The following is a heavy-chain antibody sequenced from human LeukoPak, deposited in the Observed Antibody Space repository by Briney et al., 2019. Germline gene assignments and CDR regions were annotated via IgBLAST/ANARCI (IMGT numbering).Heavy chain of an antibody. J-gene: IGHJ4*02. CDR1: GFTFSSYG. CDR3: AKSYGDYVSGVGY. CDR2: ISYDGSNK. V-gene: IGHV3-30*18. Sequence: GGSLRLSCAASGFTFSSYGMHWVRQAPGKGLEWVAVISYDGSNKYYADSAKGRFTISRDNSKNTLYLQMNSLRAEDTAVYYCAKSYGDYVSGVGYWGQGTLVTVSS. D-gene: IGHD4-17*01.